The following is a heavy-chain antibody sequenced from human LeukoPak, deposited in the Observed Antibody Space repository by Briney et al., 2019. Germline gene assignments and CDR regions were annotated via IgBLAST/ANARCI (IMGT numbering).Heavy chain of an antibody. CDR1: GFSFSSYW. CDR3: ATKQWLAPPPDS. V-gene: IGHV3-74*01. J-gene: IGHJ4*02. CDR2: IKSDGKT. D-gene: IGHD6-19*01. Sequence: GGSLRLSCAASGFSFSSYWMHWVRQAPGKGLVWVSRIKSDGKTNYADSVKGRFTISRDNAKNTVSLQMNSLRAEDTGVYYCATKQWLAPPPDSWGQGTPVTVSS.